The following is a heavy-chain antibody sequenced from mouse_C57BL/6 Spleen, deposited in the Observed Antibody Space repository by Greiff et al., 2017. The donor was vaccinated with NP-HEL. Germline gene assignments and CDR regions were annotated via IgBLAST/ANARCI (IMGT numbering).Heavy chain of an antibody. V-gene: IGHV1-74*01. CDR3: AISPFITTVVATGDDYAMDY. CDR2: IHPSDSDT. D-gene: IGHD1-1*01. Sequence: QVQLQQPGAELVKPGASVKVSCKASGYTFTSYWMHWVKQRPGQGLEWIGRIHPSDSDTNYNQKFKGKATLTVDKSSSTAYMQLSSLTSEDSAVYYCAISPFITTVVATGDDYAMDYWGQGTSVTVSS. J-gene: IGHJ4*01. CDR1: GYTFTSYW.